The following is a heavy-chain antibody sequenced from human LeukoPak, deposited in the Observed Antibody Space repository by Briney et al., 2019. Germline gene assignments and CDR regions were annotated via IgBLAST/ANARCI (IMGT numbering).Heavy chain of an antibody. CDR3: ARDQKNYYYDSSGRGLDP. V-gene: IGHV3-30-3*01. Sequence: PGGSLRLSCAASGFTFSSYAMHWVRQAPGKGLEWVAVISYDGSNKYYADSVKGRFTISRDNSKNTLYLQMNSLRAEDTAVYYCARDQKNYYYDSSGRGLDPWGQGTLVTVSS. J-gene: IGHJ5*02. CDR2: ISYDGSNK. D-gene: IGHD3-22*01. CDR1: GFTFSSYA.